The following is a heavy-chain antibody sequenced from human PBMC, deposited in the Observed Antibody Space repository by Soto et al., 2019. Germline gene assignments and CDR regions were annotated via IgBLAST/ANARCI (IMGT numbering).Heavy chain of an antibody. Sequence: ASVKVSCKASGYTFTSYYMHWVRQAPGQGLEWMGIINPSGGSTRYAQKFQGRVTMTRDMSTSTVYMELSSLRCEDTSVYYCARGLIYDSSGYYFDYWGQGTLVTVSS. D-gene: IGHD3-22*01. V-gene: IGHV1-46*01. J-gene: IGHJ4*02. CDR1: GYTFTSYY. CDR2: INPSGGST. CDR3: ARGLIYDSSGYYFDY.